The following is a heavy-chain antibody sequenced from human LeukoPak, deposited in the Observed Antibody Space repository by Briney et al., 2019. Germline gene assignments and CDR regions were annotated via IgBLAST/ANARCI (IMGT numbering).Heavy chain of an antibody. J-gene: IGHJ4*02. CDR1: GFIFSSYS. D-gene: IGHD2/OR15-2a*01. CDR3: ARDYVYAFDY. Sequence: GGSLRLSCAASGFIFSSYSINWVRQAPGKGLEWVSYISGDGNAKHYTDSVKGRFTISRDNAKNALYLQMNSLRADDTAVYFCARDYVYAFDYWGQGTLVTVSS. V-gene: IGHV3-48*01. CDR2: ISGDGNAK.